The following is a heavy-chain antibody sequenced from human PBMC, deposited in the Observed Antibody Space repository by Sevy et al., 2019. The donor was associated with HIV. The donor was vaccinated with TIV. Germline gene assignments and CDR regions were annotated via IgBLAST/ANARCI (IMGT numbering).Heavy chain of an antibody. V-gene: IGHV3-33*01. CDR3: ARDSARVIVPTAGFDS. CDR1: GFNVRSFS. D-gene: IGHD2-21*01. J-gene: IGHJ5*01. Sequence: GGSLRLSCSASGFNVRSFSMHWVRQAPGKGLEWVAAILYNVRTEEYADSARGRFTISRDNSKNTVNLEMNSLRVEDTALNFCARDSARVIVPTAGFDSWGQGVLVTVSS. CDR2: ILYNVRTE.